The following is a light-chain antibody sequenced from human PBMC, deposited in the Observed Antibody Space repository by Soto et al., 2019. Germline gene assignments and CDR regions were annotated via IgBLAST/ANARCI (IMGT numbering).Light chain of an antibody. CDR1: GSNIGNNY. CDR3: GTWDSSLSAYV. CDR2: DNN. V-gene: IGLV1-51*01. J-gene: IGLJ1*01. Sequence: QAVVTQPPSVSAAPGQKVTISCSGSGSNIGNNYVSWYQQLPGTAPKLLIYDNNNRPPGIPDRFSGSKSGTSATLGITGLQTGDEADYYCGTWDSSLSAYVFGTGTKLTVL.